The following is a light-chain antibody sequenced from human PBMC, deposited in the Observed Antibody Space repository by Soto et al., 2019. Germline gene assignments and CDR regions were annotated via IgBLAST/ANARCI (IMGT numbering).Light chain of an antibody. Sequence: QSALTQPSSVPGSPRQSVTIPCTGTSSDVGGYNYVSWYQQHRGKAPKLLIYDVSKRPSGVPDRFSGSKSDNTASLTISGRQAEDEADYYCGSYAGSYTYVVFGGGTKLTVL. J-gene: IGLJ2*01. CDR1: SSDVGGYNY. CDR2: DVS. CDR3: GSYAGSYTYVV. V-gene: IGLV2-11*01.